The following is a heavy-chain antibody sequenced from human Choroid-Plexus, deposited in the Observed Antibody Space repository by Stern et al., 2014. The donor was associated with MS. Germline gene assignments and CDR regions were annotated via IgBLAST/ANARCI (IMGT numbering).Heavy chain of an antibody. J-gene: IGHJ4*02. V-gene: IGHV3-30*18. Sequence: VQLEESGGGVVQPGRPLRLSCAASGFSFSSFGMHWVRQAPGKGLEWVALIAYDGSKDYADSVKGRFAISRDNSKNTMYLQMNSLRAEDTAVYYCAKDRQSLTFFFDFWGQGSLVTLSS. CDR3: AKDRQSLTFFFDF. D-gene: IGHD3-16*01. CDR2: IAYDGSK. CDR1: GFSFSSFG.